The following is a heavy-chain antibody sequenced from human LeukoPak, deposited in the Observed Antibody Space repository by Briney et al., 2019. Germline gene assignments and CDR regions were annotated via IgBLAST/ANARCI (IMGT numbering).Heavy chain of an antibody. Sequence: GASVTVSFKASGYTFTSYGISWLRQAPGQGLEWMGWISSYNGNTNYPQKLQGRVTMTTDTSTSTAYMELRSLRSDDTAVYYCARDLLVGSGWAYDAFDIWGQGTMVTVSS. J-gene: IGHJ3*02. CDR3: ARDLLVGSGWAYDAFDI. V-gene: IGHV1-18*04. CDR1: GYTFTSYG. CDR2: ISSYNGNT. D-gene: IGHD6-19*01.